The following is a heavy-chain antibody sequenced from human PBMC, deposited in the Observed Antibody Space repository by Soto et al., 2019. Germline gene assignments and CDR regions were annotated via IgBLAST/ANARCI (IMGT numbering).Heavy chain of an antibody. CDR2: IYYSGST. D-gene: IGHD5-18*01. V-gene: IGHV4-59*01. Sequence: SETLSLTCTVSGGSISSYYWSWIRQPPGKGLEWIGYIYYSGSTNYNPSLKSRVTISVDTSKNQFSLKLSSVTAADTAVYYCARTAVLRGYSFGGHYYYGMDVWAQVTRVTV. CDR1: GGSISSYY. CDR3: ARTAVLRGYSFGGHYYYGMDV. J-gene: IGHJ6*02.